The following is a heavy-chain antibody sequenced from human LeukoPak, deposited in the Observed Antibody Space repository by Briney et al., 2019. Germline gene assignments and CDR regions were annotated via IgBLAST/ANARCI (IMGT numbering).Heavy chain of an antibody. CDR2: INPNSGGT. J-gene: IGHJ4*02. D-gene: IGHD1-26*01. CDR1: GYTFTGYY. V-gene: IGHV1-2*02. CDR3: ARDKEIQWDQLDY. Sequence: GASVKVSCKASGYTFTGYYMHWVRQAPGQGLEWMGWINPNSGGTNYAQKFQGRVTMTRDTSISTAYMELSRLRSDDTAVYYCARDKEIQWDQLDYWGQGTLVTVSS.